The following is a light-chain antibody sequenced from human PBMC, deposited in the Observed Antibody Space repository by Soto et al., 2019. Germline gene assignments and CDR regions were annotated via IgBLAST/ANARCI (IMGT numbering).Light chain of an antibody. J-gene: IGKJ1*01. V-gene: IGKV3-20*01. CDR2: GAY. Sequence: EIVLTQSPGTLSLSPGEDATLSCRGSQSVDSNYLAWYQQKTGQAPRLLIYGAYSRASGIPDRFSGGGSGTDLNLTIRRLEPEDFAVYYCQQYGSSPWTCGLGTKVDIK. CDR1: QSVDSNY. CDR3: QQYGSSPWT.